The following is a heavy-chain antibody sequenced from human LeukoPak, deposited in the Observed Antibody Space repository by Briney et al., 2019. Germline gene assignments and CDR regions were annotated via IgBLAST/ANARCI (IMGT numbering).Heavy chain of an antibody. V-gene: IGHV4-59*12. CDR2: IYHSGST. CDR3: ASLKLRYFDWLLETDY. D-gene: IGHD3-9*01. J-gene: IGHJ4*02. Sequence: PSETLSLTCTVSGGSISSYYWSWIRQPPGKGLEWIGYIYHSGSTYYNPSLKSRVTISVDRSKNQFSLKLSSVTAADTAVYYCASLKLRYFDWLLETDYWGQGTLVTVSS. CDR1: GGSISSYY.